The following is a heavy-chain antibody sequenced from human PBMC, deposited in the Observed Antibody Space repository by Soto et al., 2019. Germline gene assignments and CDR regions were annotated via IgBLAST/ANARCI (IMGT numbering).Heavy chain of an antibody. Sequence: ASVKVSCKASGFTFTSSAVQWVRQARGQRLEWIGWIVVGSGNTNYAQKFQERVTITRDMSTSTAYMELSSLRSEDTAVYYCAAGWLPGIAVAEMVFDYWGQGTLVTVSS. CDR3: AAGWLPGIAVAEMVFDY. V-gene: IGHV1-58*01. J-gene: IGHJ4*02. CDR1: GFTFTSSA. D-gene: IGHD6-19*01. CDR2: IVVGSGNT.